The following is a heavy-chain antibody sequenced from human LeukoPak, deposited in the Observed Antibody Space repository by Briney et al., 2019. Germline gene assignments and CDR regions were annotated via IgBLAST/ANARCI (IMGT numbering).Heavy chain of an antibody. J-gene: IGHJ4*02. CDR1: GYSFTSYW. V-gene: IGHV5-51*01. CDR2: IYPGDSDT. D-gene: IGHD6-13*01. CDR3: ARQIAAADFDY. Sequence: GESLEISCEGSGYSFTSYWIGWVRQVPGKGLEWMGIIYPGDSDTRYSPSFQGQVTISADKSISTAYLQWSSLKASDTAMYYCARQIAAADFDYWGQGTLVTVSS.